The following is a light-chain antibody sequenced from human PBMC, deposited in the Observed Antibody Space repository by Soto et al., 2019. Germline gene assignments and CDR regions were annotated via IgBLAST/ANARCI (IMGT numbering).Light chain of an antibody. J-gene: IGLJ2*01. V-gene: IGLV2-14*03. Sequence: QSVLTQPASVSGSPGQSITISCTGTSSDIGGYIYVSWYQHHPGKAPKLLIYDVSNRPSGVSNRFSGSKSGNTASLTISGLQVEDEADYFCSTSTSSRTRFGGGTQLTVL. CDR1: SSDIGGYIY. CDR2: DVS. CDR3: STSTSSRTR.